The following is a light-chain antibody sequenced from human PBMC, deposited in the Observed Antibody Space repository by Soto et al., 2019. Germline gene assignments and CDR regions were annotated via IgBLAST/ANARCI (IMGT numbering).Light chain of an antibody. V-gene: IGKV3-20*01. CDR3: QQDGSPPT. CDR1: QSVSSSY. CDR2: GAS. J-gene: IGKJ4*02. Sequence: EIVLTQSPGTLSLSPGERATLSCRASQSVSSSYLAWYQQKPGQAPRLLIYGASSRATGIPDRFSGRGSGTDLNLTISRLEPEDFAVYYCQQDGSPPTFGGGTKVEIK.